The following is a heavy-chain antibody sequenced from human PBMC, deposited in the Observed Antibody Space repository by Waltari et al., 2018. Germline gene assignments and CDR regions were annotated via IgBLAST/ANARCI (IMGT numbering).Heavy chain of an antibody. Sequence: SCAASGFTFSSYSMNWVRQAPGKGLEWVSYISSSSSTIYYADSVKGRFTISRDNAKNSLYLQMNSLRAEDTAVYYCARDLSGSPGGYWGQGTLVTVSS. V-gene: IGHV3-48*01. D-gene: IGHD1-26*01. J-gene: IGHJ4*02. CDR3: ARDLSGSPGGY. CDR2: ISSSSSTI. CDR1: GFTFSSYS.